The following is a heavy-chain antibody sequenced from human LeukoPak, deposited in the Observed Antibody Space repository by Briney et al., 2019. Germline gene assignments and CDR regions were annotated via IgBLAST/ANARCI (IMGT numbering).Heavy chain of an antibody. D-gene: IGHD5-18*01. CDR3: ARGHKYRNGYTVTELGSGYFAY. CDR1: GGSISSYY. V-gene: IGHV4-59*01. Sequence: PSETLSLTCSVSGGSISSYYWNWIRQTPGKGLEGIGYIYYSGRTNYNPSLKSRVTISVDTSKNQFSLTLSSVTTADTAVYHCARGHKYRNGYTVTELGSGYFAYWGQGTLVTVSS. J-gene: IGHJ4*02. CDR2: IYYSGRT.